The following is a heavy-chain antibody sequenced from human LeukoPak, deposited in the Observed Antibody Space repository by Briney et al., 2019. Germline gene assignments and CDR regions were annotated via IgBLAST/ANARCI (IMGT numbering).Heavy chain of an antibody. CDR3: AKDQGELRN. CDR2: ISGGGSSSSTI. CDR1: GFTFSNSN. D-gene: IGHD1-26*01. J-gene: IGHJ4*02. V-gene: IGHV3-48*01. Sequence: GESLRLSCAASGFTFSNSNMNWVRQAPGKGLEWVSYISGGGSSSSTIYYADSVKGRFTISRDNAKNSLYLQMNSLRAEDTAVYYCAKDQGELRNWGQGTLVTVSS.